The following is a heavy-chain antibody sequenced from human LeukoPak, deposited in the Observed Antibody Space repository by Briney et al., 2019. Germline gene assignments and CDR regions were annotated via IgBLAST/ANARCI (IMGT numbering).Heavy chain of an antibody. CDR3: ARVSDISVAAYFDY. V-gene: IGHV3-20*04. J-gene: IGHJ4*02. Sequence: GSLRLSCAASGFTFDDYGLSWVRQAPGKGLEWVSTINWNGGSTGYADSVKGRFTISRDNAKNSLYLQMNSLRAEDTALYYCARVSDISVAAYFDYWGQGTLVTVSS. CDR2: INWNGGST. D-gene: IGHD6-19*01. CDR1: GFTFDDYG.